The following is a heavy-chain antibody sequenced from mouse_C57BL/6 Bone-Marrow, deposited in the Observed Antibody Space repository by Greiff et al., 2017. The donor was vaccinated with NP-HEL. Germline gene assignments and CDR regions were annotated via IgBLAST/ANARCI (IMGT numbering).Heavy chain of an antibody. CDR2: IDPENGDT. J-gene: IGHJ1*03. CDR1: GFNIKDDY. V-gene: IGHV14-4*01. Sequence: EVKLQESGAELVRPGASVKLSCTASGFNIKDDYMHWVKQRPEQGLEWIGWIDPENGDTEYASKFQGKATITADTSSNTAYLQLSSLTSEDTAVYYCIRPYWYFDVWGTGTTVTVSS. CDR3: IRPYWYFDV.